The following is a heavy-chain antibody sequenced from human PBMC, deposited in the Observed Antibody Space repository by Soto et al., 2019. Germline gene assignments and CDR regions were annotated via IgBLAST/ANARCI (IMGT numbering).Heavy chain of an antibody. J-gene: IGHJ6*02. V-gene: IGHV3-30-3*01. D-gene: IGHD3-3*01. CDR3: ARDQTKGFWSGYGYYYYGMDV. CDR2: ISYDGSNK. CDR1: GFTFSSYA. Sequence: GGSLRLSCAASGFTFSSYAMHWVRQAPGKGLEWVAVISYDGSNKYYADSVKGRFTISRDNSKNTLYLQMNSLRAEDTAVYYCARDQTKGFWSGYGYYYYGMDVWGQGTTVTVPS.